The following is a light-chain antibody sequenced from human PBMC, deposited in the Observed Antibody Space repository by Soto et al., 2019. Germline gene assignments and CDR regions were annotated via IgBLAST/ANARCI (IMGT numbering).Light chain of an antibody. CDR1: SSDVGGYNY. CDR3: SSYTSSSTLYV. J-gene: IGLJ1*01. CDR2: DVS. Sequence: QSVLTQPASVSGSPGQSITTSCTGTSSDVGGYNYVSWYQQHPGKAPKLMIYDVSNRPSGVSNRFSGSKSGNTASLTISGLQAEDEADYYCSSYTSSSTLYVFGTGTKVTV. V-gene: IGLV2-14*01.